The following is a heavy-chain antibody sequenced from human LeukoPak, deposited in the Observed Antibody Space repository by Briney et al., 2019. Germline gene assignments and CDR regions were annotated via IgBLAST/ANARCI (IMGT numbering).Heavy chain of an antibody. CDR3: ARATTGPRTIDY. D-gene: IGHD1-1*01. V-gene: IGHV5-51*01. Sequence: GESLKISCKDSGYSFTSYWIAWVRQMPGKGLEGMGIIFPGDSDTRYSPSFQGQVTISADKSISTAFLQWSSLQASDTAMYYCARATTGPRTIDYWGQGTLVTVSS. CDR1: GYSFTSYW. J-gene: IGHJ4*02. CDR2: IFPGDSDT.